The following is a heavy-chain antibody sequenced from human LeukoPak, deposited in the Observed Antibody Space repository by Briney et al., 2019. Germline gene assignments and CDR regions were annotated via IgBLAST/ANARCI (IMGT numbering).Heavy chain of an antibody. V-gene: IGHV4-61*01. Sequence: SETLSLTCTVSGGSVSSGSYYWSWIRQPPGKGLEWIGYIYYSGSTNYNPSLKSRVTISVDTSKNQFSLKLSSVTAADTAVYYCARDEPXYYDSSXYGPRQYAFDIWGQGTMVTVSS. CDR3: ARDEPXYYDSSXYGPRQYAFDI. CDR1: GGSVSSGSYY. D-gene: IGHD3-22*01. CDR2: IYYSGST. J-gene: IGHJ3*02.